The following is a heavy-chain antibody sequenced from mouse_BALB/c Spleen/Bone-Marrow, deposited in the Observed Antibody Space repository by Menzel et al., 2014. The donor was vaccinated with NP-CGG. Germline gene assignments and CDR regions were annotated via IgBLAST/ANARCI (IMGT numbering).Heavy chain of an antibody. D-gene: IGHD2-4*01. V-gene: IGHV2-9*02. CDR3: AREGSTMITTAFAY. J-gene: IGHJ3*01. Sequence: VQLVESGTGLVAPSQGLSITCTVSGFSLTSYGVHWVRLPPGKGLEWLGVIWAGGSTNYNSALMSRLSISKDNSKSQVFLKMNSLQTDDTAMYYGAREGSTMITTAFAYWGQGTLVTVSA. CDR1: GFSLTSYG. CDR2: IWAGGST.